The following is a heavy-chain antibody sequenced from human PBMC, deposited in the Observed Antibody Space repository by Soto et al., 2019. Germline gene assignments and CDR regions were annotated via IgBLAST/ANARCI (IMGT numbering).Heavy chain of an antibody. J-gene: IGHJ6*02. Sequence: ASVKVSCKASGVSFSSYAISWVRQAPGQGLEWMGGVIPVFGSANYAQKFQGRVTITADESTSTAYMELSSLRSEDTAVYYCARIRFDNSGYPSYYYGMDVWGQGTTVTVSS. V-gene: IGHV1-69*13. CDR2: VIPVFGSA. CDR3: ARIRFDNSGYPSYYYGMDV. CDR1: GVSFSSYA. D-gene: IGHD5-12*01.